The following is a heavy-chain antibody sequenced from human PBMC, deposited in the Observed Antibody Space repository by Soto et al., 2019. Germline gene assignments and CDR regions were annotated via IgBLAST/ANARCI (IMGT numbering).Heavy chain of an antibody. CDR1: GFTFDDYA. D-gene: IGHD3-3*01. CDR3: ANGSVDYDLWSAPPYGMDV. CDR2: TSLTSGSI. J-gene: IGHJ6*02. V-gene: IGHV3-9*01. Sequence: RLSCAACGFTFDDYAMYWIRKEPGKGLESVVGTSLTSGSIGYADFVKGPVTISRDHATNSLYLQIHSLRADDTALYYCANGSVDYDLWSAPPYGMDVWGQGTQVTVS.